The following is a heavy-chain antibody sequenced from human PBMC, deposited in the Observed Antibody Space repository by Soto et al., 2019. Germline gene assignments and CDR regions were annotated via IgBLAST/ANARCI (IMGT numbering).Heavy chain of an antibody. Sequence: QVQLVESGGGVVQPGRSLRLSCAASGFTFSSYGMHWVRQAPGKGLEWVAVISYDGSNKYYADSVKGRFTISRDNSKNTLYLQMNSLRAEDTAVYYWAKVRYSYARRNYYYGMDVWGQGTTVTVSS. CDR2: ISYDGSNK. V-gene: IGHV3-30*18. J-gene: IGHJ6*02. CDR1: GFTFSSYG. D-gene: IGHD5-18*01. CDR3: AKVRYSYARRNYYYGMDV.